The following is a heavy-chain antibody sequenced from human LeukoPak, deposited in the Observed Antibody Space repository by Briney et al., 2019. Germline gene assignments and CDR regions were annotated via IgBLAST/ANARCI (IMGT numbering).Heavy chain of an antibody. CDR2: ISSSSSYI. V-gene: IGHV3-21*01. CDR3: ARSLGEGYDAFDI. J-gene: IGHJ3*02. Sequence: PGGSLRLSCAASGFTFSSYSMNWVRQAPGKGLEWVSSISSSSSYIYYADSVKGRFTISRDNAKNSLYLQMNSLRAEDTAVYYCARSLGEGYDAFDIWGQGTMVTVSS. CDR1: GFTFSSYS. D-gene: IGHD3-16*01.